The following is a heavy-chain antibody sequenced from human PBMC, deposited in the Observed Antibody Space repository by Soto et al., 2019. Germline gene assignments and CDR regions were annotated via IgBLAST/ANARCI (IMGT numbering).Heavy chain of an antibody. V-gene: IGHV3-13*01. CDR1: GFTFSSYD. D-gene: IGHD6-19*01. J-gene: IGHJ5*02. CDR2: IAHNGDT. Sequence: EVQLVESGGNLVQPGGSLRLSCAASGFTFSSYDMHWVRQAAGKGLEWVSGIAHNGDTYYIDSVKGRFIISRENAKNSLYLQMNNLGAEDTAVYYCAREAITVGGTWWFDPWGQGTLVTVSS. CDR3: AREAITVGGTWWFDP.